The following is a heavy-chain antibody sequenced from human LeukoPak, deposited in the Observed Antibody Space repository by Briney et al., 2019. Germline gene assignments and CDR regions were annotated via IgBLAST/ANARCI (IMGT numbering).Heavy chain of an antibody. D-gene: IGHD3-10*01. J-gene: IGHJ6*04. V-gene: IGHV4-59*01. Sequence: PSETLSLTCTVSGGSISSYYWSWIRQPPGKGLEWIGYTYYSGSTNYNPSLKSRVTISVDTSKNQFSLKLSSVTAADTAVYYCARDGLYGSGRNGMDVWGKGTTVTVSS. CDR1: GGSISSYY. CDR2: TYYSGST. CDR3: ARDGLYGSGRNGMDV.